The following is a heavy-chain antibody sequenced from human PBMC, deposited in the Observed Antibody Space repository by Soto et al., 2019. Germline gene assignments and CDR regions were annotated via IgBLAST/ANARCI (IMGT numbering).Heavy chain of an antibody. V-gene: IGHV4-30-4*01. J-gene: IGHJ6*02. D-gene: IGHD3-3*01. CDR3: ARDSHFDYDFWSGYYGGPYGMDV. Sequence: PSETLSLTCTVSGGSISSGDYYWSWIRQPPGKGLEWIGYIYYSGSTYYNPSLKSRVTISVDTSKNQFSLKLSSVTAADTAVYYCARDSHFDYDFWSGYYGGPYGMDVWGQGTTVTVSS. CDR2: IYYSGST. CDR1: GGSISSGDYY.